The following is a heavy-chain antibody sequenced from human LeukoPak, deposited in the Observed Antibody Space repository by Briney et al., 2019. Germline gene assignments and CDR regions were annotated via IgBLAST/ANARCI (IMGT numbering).Heavy chain of an antibody. CDR3: ASHVTTTDWNWFDP. CDR1: GYIFTDHY. V-gene: IGHV1-2*02. CDR2: INPNSGGT. J-gene: IGHJ5*02. D-gene: IGHD4-17*01. Sequence: GASVKVSCKASGYIFTDHYMHWVRQAPGQGLEWMGWINPNSGGTNYAQNFQGRVTMTRDTSISTAYMELSRLRSDDTAVYYCASHVTTTDWNWFDPWGQGTLVTVSS.